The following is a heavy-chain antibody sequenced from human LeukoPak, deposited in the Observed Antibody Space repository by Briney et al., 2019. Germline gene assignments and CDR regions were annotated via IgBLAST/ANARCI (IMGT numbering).Heavy chain of an antibody. CDR3: ARDKAVGPTLLDY. V-gene: IGHV3-7*01. D-gene: IGHD1-26*01. CDR1: GLTFSGYW. CDR2: IKQDGSEI. Sequence: GGSLRLSCVASGLTFSGYWMSWVRQAPGKGPEWVANIKQDGSEIYYVDSVKGRFTISRDNAKNSLYLHMNSLRVEDTAVYYCARDKAVGPTLLDYWGQGTLVTVSS. J-gene: IGHJ4*02.